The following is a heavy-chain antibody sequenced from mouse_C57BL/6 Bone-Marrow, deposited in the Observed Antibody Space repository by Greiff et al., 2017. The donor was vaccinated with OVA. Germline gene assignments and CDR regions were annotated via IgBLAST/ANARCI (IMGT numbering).Heavy chain of an antibody. V-gene: IGHV1-58*01. CDR3: ARGPIYYYGSSYDYFDY. CDR1: GYTFTSYG. Sequence: VQLQQSGAELVRPGSSVKMSCKTSGYTFTSYGINWVKQRPGQGLEWIGYIYIGNGYTEYNEKFKGKATLTSDTSSSTAYMQLSSLTSEDSAIYFCARGPIYYYGSSYDYFDYWGQGTTLTVSS. J-gene: IGHJ2*01. CDR2: IYIGNGYT. D-gene: IGHD1-1*01.